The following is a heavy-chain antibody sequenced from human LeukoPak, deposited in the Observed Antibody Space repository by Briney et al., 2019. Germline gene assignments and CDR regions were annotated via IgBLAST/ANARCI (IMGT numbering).Heavy chain of an antibody. CDR3: ARLYGNYQNYFDY. V-gene: IGHV4-39*01. CDR1: GGSISSSSYY. D-gene: IGHD1-7*01. CDR2: IYYSGST. J-gene: IGHJ4*02. Sequence: SETLSLTCTVSGGSISSSSYYWGWIRQPPGKGLEWIGSIYYSGSTYYSPSLKSRVTISVDTSKNQFSLKLSSVTAADTAVYYCARLYGNYQNYFDYWGQGTLVTVSS.